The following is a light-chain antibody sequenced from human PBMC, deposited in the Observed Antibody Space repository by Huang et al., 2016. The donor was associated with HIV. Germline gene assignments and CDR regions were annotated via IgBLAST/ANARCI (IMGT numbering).Light chain of an antibody. J-gene: IGKJ4*01. V-gene: IGKV3-11*01. Sequence: IVLTQSPVTLSWYPGERVTLSCRASQSVGNYIAWYQQHPGQSPKLLIYVTSNRATSTPGRFSGRGSGTDFTLTISSLQSEYFAVYYCQQRSSGVTFGGGTKVQVK. CDR1: QSVGNY. CDR3: QQRSSGVT. CDR2: VTS.